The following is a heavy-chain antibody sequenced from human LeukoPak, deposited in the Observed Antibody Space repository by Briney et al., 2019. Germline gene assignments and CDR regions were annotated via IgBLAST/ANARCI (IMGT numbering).Heavy chain of an antibody. CDR2: ISASTGNT. J-gene: IGHJ5*02. V-gene: IGHV1-18*04. CDR1: GYSFTSYG. D-gene: IGHD2-2*01. Sequence: ASVKVSCKASGYSFTSYGITWVREAPGQGPERMGWISASTGNTHYAQNVQGRVTMTTDTATSTAYMELRSLGSDDTAVYYCARVGRDCSSINCYWEDWFDPWGQGTLVIVSS. CDR3: ARVGRDCSSINCYWEDWFDP.